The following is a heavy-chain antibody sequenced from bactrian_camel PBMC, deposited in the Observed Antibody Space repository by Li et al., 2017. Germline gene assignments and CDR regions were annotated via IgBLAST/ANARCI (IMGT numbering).Heavy chain of an antibody. D-gene: IGHD5*01. CDR3: ATDVGTGYLAYNY. Sequence: VQLVESGGGSVQAGGSLRLSGAGTGIHLSSAFCVGWFRQVPGKEREGVASIRPGATTTAYASSVKGRFTISRDNTKNTLYLDLNSLKTEDTALYYCATDVGTGYLAYNYWGQGTQVTVS. CDR1: GIHLSSAFC. V-gene: IGHV3S31*01. J-gene: IGHJ4*01. CDR2: IRPGATTT.